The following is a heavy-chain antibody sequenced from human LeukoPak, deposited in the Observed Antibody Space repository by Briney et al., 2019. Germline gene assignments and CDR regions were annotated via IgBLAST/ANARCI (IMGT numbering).Heavy chain of an antibody. CDR2: IYSGGST. D-gene: IGHD6-6*01. CDR1: GFTVSSNY. CDR3: ASSPAPRSVFDY. V-gene: IGHV3-53*01. J-gene: IGHJ4*01. Sequence: GGSLRLSCAASGFTVSSNYMSWVRQAPGKGLEWVSVIYSGGSTYYADSVKGRFTISRDNSKNTLYLQMNSLRAEDTAVYYCASSPAPRSVFDYWGQEPWSPSPQ.